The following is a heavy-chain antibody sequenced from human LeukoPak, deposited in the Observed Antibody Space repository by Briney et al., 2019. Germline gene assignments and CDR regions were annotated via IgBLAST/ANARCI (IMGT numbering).Heavy chain of an antibody. CDR3: AELGITMIGGV. CDR2: IDSSSLWI. D-gene: IGHD3-10*02. CDR1: GFTFSSHS. V-gene: IGHV3-21*01. Sequence: GGSLRLSCAASGFTFSSHSMNWVRQAPGKGLEWVSSIDSSSLWIYYADSVKGRFTISRDNAKNSLYLQMNSLRAEDTAVYYCAELGITMIGGVWGKGTTVTISS. J-gene: IGHJ6*04.